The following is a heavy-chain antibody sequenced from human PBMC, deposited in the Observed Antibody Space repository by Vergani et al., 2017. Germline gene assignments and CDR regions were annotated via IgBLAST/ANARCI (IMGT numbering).Heavy chain of an antibody. V-gene: IGHV1-46*01. CDR2: INPSGGST. J-gene: IGHJ6*03. CDR1: GYTFTSYY. D-gene: IGHD1-26*01. CDR3: ARQVGSIRGGHYYYYYMDV. Sequence: QVQLVQSGAEVKKPGASVKVSCKASGYTFTSYYMHWVRQAPGQGLEWMGIINPSGGSTSYAQKFQGRVTITADKSTSTAYMGLSSLRSEDTAVYYCARQVGSIRGGHYYYYYMDVWGKGTTVTVSS.